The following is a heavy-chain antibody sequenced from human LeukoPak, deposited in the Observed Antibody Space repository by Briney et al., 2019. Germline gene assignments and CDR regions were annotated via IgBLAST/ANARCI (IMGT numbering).Heavy chain of an antibody. CDR2: INSDGSST. J-gene: IGHJ3*02. CDR1: GFTFSSYW. D-gene: IGHD6-19*01. CDR3: AREGSGLHAFDI. Sequence: PGGSLRLSCAASGFTFSSYWMHWVRQAPGKGLVWVPRINSDGSSTSYADSVKGRFTISGDNAKNTLYLQMNSLRAEDTAVYYCAREGSGLHAFDIWGQGTMVTVSS. V-gene: IGHV3-74*01.